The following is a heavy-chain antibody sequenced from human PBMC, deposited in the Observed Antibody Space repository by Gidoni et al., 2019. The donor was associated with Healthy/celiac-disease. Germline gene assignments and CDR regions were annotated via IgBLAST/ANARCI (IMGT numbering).Heavy chain of an antibody. CDR2: INNSGST. Sequence: QVQLQQWGAGRLQPSDTLSLTCAVAGGSFCGYYWSWIRQPPGKGLECIGEINNSGSTNYNPSLKSRGTISVDTSKTQFSLKLSSVTAADTAVYYCARVIAVAGAPYYFDYWGQGTLVTVSS. D-gene: IGHD6-19*01. CDR1: GGSFCGYY. J-gene: IGHJ4*02. V-gene: IGHV4-34*01. CDR3: ARVIAVAGAPYYFDY.